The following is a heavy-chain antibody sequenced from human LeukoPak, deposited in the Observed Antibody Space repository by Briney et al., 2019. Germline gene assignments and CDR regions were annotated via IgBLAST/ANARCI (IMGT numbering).Heavy chain of an antibody. D-gene: IGHD4-17*01. Sequence: PGGSLRLSCAGSGFIFSNYWMGWVRQAPEKGLEWVANMKQDGSEKNYVNSVKGRFTISRDNAKKSLYLQMNSLRAEDTAVYYCATYSTVTFYYWGQGTLVTVSS. CDR2: MKQDGSEK. J-gene: IGHJ4*02. CDR3: ATYSTVTFYY. V-gene: IGHV3-7*01. CDR1: GFIFSNYW.